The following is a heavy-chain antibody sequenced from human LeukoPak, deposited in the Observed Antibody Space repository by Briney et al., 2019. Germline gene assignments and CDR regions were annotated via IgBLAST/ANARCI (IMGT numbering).Heavy chain of an antibody. Sequence: HLQTLSLTRTVSGYAIRSGNYWGWFGQPPGKGWEWIGRIYHRVRPDYNPSLKSRVSISVDTAKTQFSLNLSSVTAAETAVYYCARRNRRLFGYWGQGTLVSVFS. CDR2: IYHRVRP. CDR1: GYAIRSGNY. J-gene: IGHJ4*02. CDR3: ARRNRRLFGY. V-gene: IGHV4-38-2*02. D-gene: IGHD3-16*02.